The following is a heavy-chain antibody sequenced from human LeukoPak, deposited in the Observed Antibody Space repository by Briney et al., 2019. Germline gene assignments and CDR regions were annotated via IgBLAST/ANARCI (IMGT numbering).Heavy chain of an antibody. J-gene: IGHJ4*02. CDR3: ARPWDY. Sequence: GGSLRLSCAASGFTFSNYWMSWVRQAPGKGLQWVANIKHDGSEKYYVDSVTGRFTISRDNAKNSLYLQMNSPRAEDTAVYYCARPWDYWGQGNLGTVSS. CDR1: GFTFSNYW. CDR2: IKHDGSEK. V-gene: IGHV3-7*05.